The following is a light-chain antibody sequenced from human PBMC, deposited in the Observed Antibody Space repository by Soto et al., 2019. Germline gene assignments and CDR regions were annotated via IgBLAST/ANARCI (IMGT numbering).Light chain of an antibody. V-gene: IGLV1-47*01. Sequence: QSALTQPPSASGTPGQRVTISCSGSSSNIGSNYVYWYLQLPGTAPKLLIYRNNQRPSGVPDRFSGSKSGTSASLAISGLRSEDEADYYCAAWDDSLSGVVFGGGTKLTVL. CDR2: RNN. J-gene: IGLJ2*01. CDR3: AAWDDSLSGVV. CDR1: SSNIGSNY.